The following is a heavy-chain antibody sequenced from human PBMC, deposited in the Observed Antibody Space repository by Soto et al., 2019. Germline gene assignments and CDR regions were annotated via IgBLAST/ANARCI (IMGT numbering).Heavy chain of an antibody. Sequence: QVQLVQSGAEVKKPGASVKVSCKASGYTFTSYGISWVRQAPGQGLEWMGWISAYNGNTNYAQKLQGRVTMTTDTSTSTAYMELRSLRSDDTAVYYCARQIKAPGITGTTSWFDPWGQGTLVTVSS. CDR1: GYTFTSYG. D-gene: IGHD1-7*01. V-gene: IGHV1-18*01. CDR3: ARQIKAPGITGTTSWFDP. CDR2: ISAYNGNT. J-gene: IGHJ5*02.